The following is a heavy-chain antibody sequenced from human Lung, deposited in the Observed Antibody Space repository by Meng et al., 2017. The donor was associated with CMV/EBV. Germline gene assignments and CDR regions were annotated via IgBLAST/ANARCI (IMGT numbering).Heavy chain of an antibody. CDR3: ARGGYSDYDVRGSDYYYGMDV. J-gene: IGHJ6*02. CDR1: GYTFISYG. V-gene: IGHV1-18*01. Sequence: ASVKVSXKASGYTFISYGISWVRQAPGQGLEWMGWISAYNGRTNYAQKFQGRVTMTTDTSTNTAYTELRSLRSDDTAVYFCARGGYSDYDVRGSDYYYGMDVWGQGTXVNGSS. D-gene: IGHD5-12*01. CDR2: ISAYNGRT.